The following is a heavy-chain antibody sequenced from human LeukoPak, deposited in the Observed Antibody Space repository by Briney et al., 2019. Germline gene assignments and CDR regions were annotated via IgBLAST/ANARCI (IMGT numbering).Heavy chain of an antibody. CDR2: IKQDGSEK. V-gene: IGHV3-7*01. J-gene: IGHJ6*02. CDR3: ARDQELTIYYYYGMDV. D-gene: IGHD1-26*01. Sequence: PGGSLRLSCAASGFTFSSYWMSWVRQAPGKGLEWVANIKQDGSEKYYVDSVKGRFTISRDNAKNSLYLQMNSLRAEDTAVYYCARDQELTIYYYYGMDVWGQGTTVTVSS. CDR1: GFTFSSYW.